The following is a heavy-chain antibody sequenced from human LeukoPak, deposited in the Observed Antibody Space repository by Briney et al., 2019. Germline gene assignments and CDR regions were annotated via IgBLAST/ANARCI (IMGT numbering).Heavy chain of an antibody. D-gene: IGHD6-13*01. J-gene: IGHJ6*02. CDR1: GYSFTSYW. CDR2: IYPGDSDT. Sequence: GESLKISCKGSGYSFTSYWIGWVRQMPGKGLEWMGIIYPGDSDTRYSPSFQGQVTISADKSISTAYLQWSSLKASDTAMYYCARGLAAAGTGYYYYGMDVWGQGTTVTVSS. V-gene: IGHV5-51*01. CDR3: ARGLAAAGTGYYYYGMDV.